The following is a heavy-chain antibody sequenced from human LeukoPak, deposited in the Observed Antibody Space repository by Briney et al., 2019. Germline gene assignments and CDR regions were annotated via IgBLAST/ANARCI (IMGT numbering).Heavy chain of an antibody. Sequence: SETLSLTCTVSGGSISSYYWSWIRQPPGKGLEWIGYIYYSGSTNYNPSLKSRVTISVDTSKNQFSLKLSSVTAADTAVYYCARESNGDPQLLVYWGQGTLVTVSS. CDR1: GGSISSYY. CDR3: ARESNGDPQLLVY. J-gene: IGHJ4*02. CDR2: IYYSGST. V-gene: IGHV4-59*01. D-gene: IGHD4-17*01.